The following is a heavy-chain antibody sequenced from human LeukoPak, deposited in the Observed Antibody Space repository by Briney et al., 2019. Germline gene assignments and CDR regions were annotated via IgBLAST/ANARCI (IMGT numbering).Heavy chain of an antibody. Sequence: GGSLRLSCAASGFTFRTYWMHWVRQTPGQGLVWVSRINSDGSTTNYADSVKGRFTVSRDNAQNTLYLQMSSLRAEDTAVCYCARAGNYYFEYWGQGALVTVSS. D-gene: IGHD3-10*01. J-gene: IGHJ4*02. V-gene: IGHV3-74*01. CDR2: INSDGSTT. CDR1: GFTFRTYW. CDR3: ARAGNYYFEY.